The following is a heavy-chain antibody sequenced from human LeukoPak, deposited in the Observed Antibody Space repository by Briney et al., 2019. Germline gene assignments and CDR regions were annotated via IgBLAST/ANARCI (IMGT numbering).Heavy chain of an antibody. D-gene: IGHD1-26*01. CDR1: GAAFSSYA. CDR3: ARDAPVVPWELPTYFDY. Sequence: SVTVSCTSSGAAFSSYAISWVRHAPGQGLEWMGGIIPIFGTANYEQKFQGRGTITTAESTSTAYMELSSLRSEDTAAYYCARDAPVVPWELPTYFDYWGQGTLVTVSS. V-gene: IGHV1-69*05. J-gene: IGHJ4*02. CDR2: IIPIFGTA.